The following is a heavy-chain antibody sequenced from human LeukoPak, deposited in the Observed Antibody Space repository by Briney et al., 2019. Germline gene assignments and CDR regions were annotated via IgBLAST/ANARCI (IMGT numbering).Heavy chain of an antibody. CDR2: ISGSGST. D-gene: IGHD3-10*01. Sequence: GGSLRLSCAASGFTFSSYAMSWVRQAPGKGLEWVSAISGSGSTYYADSVKGRFTISRDNSKNTLYLQMNSLRAEDTAVYYCAKRNYGSGSSGAFDIWGQGTMVTVSS. CDR1: GFTFSSYA. J-gene: IGHJ3*02. V-gene: IGHV3-23*01. CDR3: AKRNYGSGSSGAFDI.